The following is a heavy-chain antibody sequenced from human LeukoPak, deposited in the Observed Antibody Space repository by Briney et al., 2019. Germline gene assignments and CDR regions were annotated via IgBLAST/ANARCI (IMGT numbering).Heavy chain of an antibody. CDR1: GYTFTGYY. V-gene: IGHV1-2*02. D-gene: IGHD3-10*01. CDR3: ARERSYYGSGDYLDY. CDR2: INPNSGGT. Sequence: ASVKVSCKASGYTFTGYYMHWVRQAPGQGLEWMGWINPNSGGTNYAQKFQGRVTMTRGTSISTAYMELSRLRSDDTAVYYCARERSYYGSGDYLDYWGQGTLVTVSS. J-gene: IGHJ4*02.